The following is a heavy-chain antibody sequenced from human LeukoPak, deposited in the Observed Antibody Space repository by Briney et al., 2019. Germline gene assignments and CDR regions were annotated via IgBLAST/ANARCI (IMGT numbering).Heavy chain of an antibody. Sequence: PPASVKVSCKASGYTFTGYYIHWARQAPGQGLEWMGRINPNNGGTNYAQKFQGRVTMTRDMSMSTAYMELSRLRSVDTAVYYCAGEDNSSGYRPFDIWGQGTMVTVPS. J-gene: IGHJ3*02. CDR3: AGEDNSSGYRPFDI. V-gene: IGHV1-2*06. CDR2: INPNNGGT. CDR1: GYTFTGYY. D-gene: IGHD3-22*01.